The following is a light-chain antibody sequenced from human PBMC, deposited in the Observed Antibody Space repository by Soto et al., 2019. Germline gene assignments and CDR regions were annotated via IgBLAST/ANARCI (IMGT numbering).Light chain of an antibody. Sequence: EIVMTQSPATLSVSPGERATLSCRASQSVSSNLAWYQQKPGQAPMLLIYGASTRATGIPARFSGSGSGTEFTLPISSLQAEDFAVYYCQQYNNWPQTFGQGTKVEIK. CDR1: QSVSSN. V-gene: IGKV3-15*01. CDR3: QQYNNWPQT. J-gene: IGKJ1*01. CDR2: GAS.